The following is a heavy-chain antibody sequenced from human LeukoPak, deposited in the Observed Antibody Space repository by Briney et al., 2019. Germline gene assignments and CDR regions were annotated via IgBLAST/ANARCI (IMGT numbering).Heavy chain of an antibody. V-gene: IGHV3-23*01. Sequence: GGSLRLSCAASGFTFSHHGMNWVRQAPGKGLEWVSAISGSGASTYYADSVKGRFTISRDNSKNTLYLQMNSLRAEDTAVYYCAKPLITMVRGVIIGHFDYWGQGTLVTVSS. J-gene: IGHJ4*02. CDR3: AKPLITMVRGVIIGHFDY. CDR2: ISGSGAST. CDR1: GFTFSHHG. D-gene: IGHD3-10*01.